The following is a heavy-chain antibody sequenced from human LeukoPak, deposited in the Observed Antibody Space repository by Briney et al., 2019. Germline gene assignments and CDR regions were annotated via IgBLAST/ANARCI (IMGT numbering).Heavy chain of an antibody. CDR3: ARGKTYYDISKDAFDI. CDR1: SGSISSYY. J-gene: IGHJ3*02. V-gene: IGHV4-59*01. D-gene: IGHD3-22*01. Sequence: KPSGTLSLTCTVSSGSISSYYWSWIRQPPGKGLEWIGYIYYSGSTNYNPSLKSRVTISVDTSKNQFSLKLSSVTAADTAVYYCARGKTYYDISKDAFDIWGQGTMVTVSS. CDR2: IYYSGST.